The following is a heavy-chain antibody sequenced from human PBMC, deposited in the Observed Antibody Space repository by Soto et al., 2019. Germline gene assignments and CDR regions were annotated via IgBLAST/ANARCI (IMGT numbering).Heavy chain of an antibody. Sequence: PGGSLRLSCAASGFTFSSYAMSWVRQAPGQGLEWVSAISGSGSNPYYADSVKGRFTISRDNSKNTLYLQMNSLRAEDTALYYCAKVIRGYSSSDFDYWGQGTLVTVSS. J-gene: IGHJ4*02. D-gene: IGHD6-6*01. V-gene: IGHV3-23*01. CDR2: ISGSGSNP. CDR1: GFTFSSYA. CDR3: AKVIRGYSSSDFDY.